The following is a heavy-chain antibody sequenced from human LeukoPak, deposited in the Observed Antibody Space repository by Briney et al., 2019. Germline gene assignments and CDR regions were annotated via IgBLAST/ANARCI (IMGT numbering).Heavy chain of an antibody. J-gene: IGHJ4*02. CDR3: ASRLTY. CDR2: IYHSGST. D-gene: IGHD5-12*01. CDR1: GYSISSGYY. Sequence: SETLSRTCAVSGYSISSGYYWGWIRQPPGKGLEWIGSIYHSGSTYYNPSLKSRVTISVDTSKNQFSLKLSSVTAADTAVYYCASRLTYWGQGTLVTVPS. V-gene: IGHV4-38-2*01.